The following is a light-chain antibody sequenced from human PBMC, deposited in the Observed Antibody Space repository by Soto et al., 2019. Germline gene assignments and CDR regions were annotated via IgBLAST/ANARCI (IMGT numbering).Light chain of an antibody. J-gene: IGKJ2*01. CDR1: QSVSSNY. V-gene: IGKV3-20*01. CDR3: QQFGSSRT. Sequence: EIVLTQSPGTVSLSPGERATLSCRASQSVSSNYLAWYQQKPGQAPRLLIYGASSRATGNPDRFSGSGSGTDFTLTISRLEPEDFAVYYCQQFGSSRTFGQGTKLEIK. CDR2: GAS.